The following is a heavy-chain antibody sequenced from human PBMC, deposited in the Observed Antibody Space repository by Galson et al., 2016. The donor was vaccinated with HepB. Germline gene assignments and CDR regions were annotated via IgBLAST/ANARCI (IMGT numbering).Heavy chain of an antibody. V-gene: IGHV3-15*07. CDR2: IKSKPDGGTR. J-gene: IGHJ3*02. CDR3: ATGGSYSTNDPVDI. CDR1: GFSFSNAW. D-gene: IGHD1-26*01. Sequence: SLRLSCAASGFSFSNAWMNWVRQAPGKGLEWVGRIKSKPDGGTRDYAAPVKGRFSVSRDDSENTLYLQMNSLKTEDSDVYYCATGGSYSTNDPVDIWGQGTMVTVAS.